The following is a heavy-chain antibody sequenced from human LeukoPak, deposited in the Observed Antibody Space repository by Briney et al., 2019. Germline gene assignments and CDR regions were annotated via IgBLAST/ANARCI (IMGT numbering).Heavy chain of an antibody. V-gene: IGHV3-73*01. CDR2: IRSKANSYAT. CDR1: GFTFSGSA. Sequence: GGSLRLSCAASGFTFSGSAMHWVSQASGKGLEWVGRIRSKANSYATAYAASVKGRFTISRDDSKNTAYLQMNSLKTEDTAVYYCTRDIRLGYDYWGQGTLVTVSS. J-gene: IGHJ4*02. D-gene: IGHD6-25*01. CDR3: TRDIRLGYDY.